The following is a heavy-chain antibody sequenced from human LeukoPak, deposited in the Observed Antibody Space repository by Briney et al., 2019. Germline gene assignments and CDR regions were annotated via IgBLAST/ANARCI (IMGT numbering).Heavy chain of an antibody. V-gene: IGHV4-59*08. J-gene: IGHJ4*02. Sequence: SETVSLTCSVSGGSISSYYWSWILQPPGKGLEWIGYIYYSGSTNYNPSLKSRVTISVDTSKNQFSLKLSSVTAADTAVYYCASYYYDSSGYWGDYFDYWGQGTLVTVSS. CDR3: ASYYYDSSGYWGDYFDY. CDR1: GGSISSYY. CDR2: IYYSGST. D-gene: IGHD3-22*01.